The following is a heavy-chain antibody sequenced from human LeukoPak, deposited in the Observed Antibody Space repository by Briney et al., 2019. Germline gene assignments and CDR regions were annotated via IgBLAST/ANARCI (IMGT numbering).Heavy chain of an antibody. V-gene: IGHV1-2*02. CDR3: ARDFEDVVVTATNWFDP. CDR2: INPNSGGT. J-gene: IGHJ5*02. CDR1: GYTFTGYY. Sequence: ASVKVSCKASGYTFTGYYMHWVRQAPGQGLEWMGWINPNSGGTNYAQKFQGRVTMTRDTSISTAYMELSRLRSDDTAVYYCARDFEDVVVTATNWFDPWGQGTLVTVSS. D-gene: IGHD2-21*02.